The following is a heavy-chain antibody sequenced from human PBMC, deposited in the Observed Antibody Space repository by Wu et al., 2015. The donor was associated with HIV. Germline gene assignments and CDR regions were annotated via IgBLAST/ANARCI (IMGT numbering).Heavy chain of an antibody. Sequence: QVQLVQSGPEIKRPRASVKVSCRSRQYTFSDYYIHWVRQAPGQGLEWMGWINPNSGGTNYAQKFQGRVTMTRDTSISTAYMELSSLRSDDTAVYYCASDPPTDGYNSGFEYWGQGTLITVSS. D-gene: IGHD6-19*01. V-gene: IGHV1-2*02. CDR3: ASDPPTDGYNSGFEY. CDR1: QYTFSDYY. J-gene: IGHJ4*02. CDR2: INPNSGGT.